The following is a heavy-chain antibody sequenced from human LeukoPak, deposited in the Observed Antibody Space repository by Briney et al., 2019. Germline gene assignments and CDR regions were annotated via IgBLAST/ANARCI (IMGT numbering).Heavy chain of an antibody. CDR1: GFTFDDYG. Sequence: GGSLRLSCAASGFTFDDYGMSWVRQAPGKGLEWVSGINWNGGSTGYADSVKGRFTISRDNAKNSLYLQMNSLRAEDTALYYCARVNRAMVRGVTADWGQGTLVTVSS. CDR2: INWNGGST. CDR3: ARVNRAMVRGVTAD. V-gene: IGHV3-20*04. D-gene: IGHD3-10*01. J-gene: IGHJ4*02.